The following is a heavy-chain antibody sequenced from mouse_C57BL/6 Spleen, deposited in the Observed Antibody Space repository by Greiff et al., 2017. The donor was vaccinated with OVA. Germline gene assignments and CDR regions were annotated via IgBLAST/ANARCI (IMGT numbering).Heavy chain of an antibody. D-gene: IGHD1-1*01. CDR3: ITTVVATRLDY. CDR1: YTFTDYYM. CDR2: YPGSGNTY. V-gene: IGHV1-83*01. Sequence: VQLKQSGPELVKPGASVKMSCKASGYTFTDYYMHWVKQKPGKGLEWIGEIYPGSGNTYYNEKFKGKATLTADTSSSTAYMQLSSLTSEDSAVYFCFITTVVATRLDYWGQGTTLTVSS. J-gene: IGHJ2*01.